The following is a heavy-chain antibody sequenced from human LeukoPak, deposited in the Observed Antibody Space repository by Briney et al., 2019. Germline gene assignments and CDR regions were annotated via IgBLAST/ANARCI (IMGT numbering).Heavy chain of an antibody. CDR2: IKQDGSEK. Sequence: GGSLRLSCAASGFTFSSYWMSWVRQAPGKGLEWVANIKQDGSEKYYVDSVKGRFTISRDNAKNSLYLQMSSLRAEDTAVYYCARVVVVPAAITQGGFDYWGQGTLLTVSS. V-gene: IGHV3-7*01. CDR1: GFTFSSYW. D-gene: IGHD2-2*01. CDR3: ARVVVVPAAITQGGFDY. J-gene: IGHJ4*02.